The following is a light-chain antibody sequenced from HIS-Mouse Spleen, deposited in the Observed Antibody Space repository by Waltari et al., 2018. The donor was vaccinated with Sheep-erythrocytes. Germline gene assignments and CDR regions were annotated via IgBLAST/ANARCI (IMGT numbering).Light chain of an antibody. CDR2: QDS. CDR1: KLGDKY. V-gene: IGLV3-1*01. CDR3: QAWDSSTVV. Sequence: SYELTQPPSVSVSPGQTASITCSGDKLGDKYDCVYQQKPGQSPVLVIYQDSKRPSGSPERFSGSKSGNTATLTISGTQAMDEADYYCQAWDSSTVVFGGGTKLTVL. J-gene: IGLJ2*01.